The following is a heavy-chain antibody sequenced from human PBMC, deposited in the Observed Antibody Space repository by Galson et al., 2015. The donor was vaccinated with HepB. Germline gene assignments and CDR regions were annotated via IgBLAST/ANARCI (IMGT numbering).Heavy chain of an antibody. CDR3: ATRPYEQWLKSLF. CDR1: GFDVSRYT. J-gene: IGHJ4*02. Sequence: SLRLSCAVSGFDVSRYTMTWVRQAPGKGLEWVSGIRGSGDGAYYADSVKGRFTISRDTSKSRLYLQMNGLRDDDTAVYYCATRPYEQWLKSLFWGQGTLVTVSS. CDR2: IRGSGDGA. D-gene: IGHD6-19*01. V-gene: IGHV3-23*01.